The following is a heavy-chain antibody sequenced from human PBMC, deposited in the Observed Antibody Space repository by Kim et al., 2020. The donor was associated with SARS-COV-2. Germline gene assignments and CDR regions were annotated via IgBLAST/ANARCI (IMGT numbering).Heavy chain of an antibody. CDR3: ARDNGWELPKAYYYYGMDV. CDR2: ISAYNGNT. V-gene: IGHV1-18*01. Sequence: ASVKVSCKASGYTFTSYGISWVRQAPGQGLEWMGWISAYNGNTNYAQKLQGRVTMTTDTSTSTAYMELRSLRSDDTAVYYCARDNGWELPKAYYYYGMDVWGQGTTVTVSS. CDR1: GYTFTSYG. J-gene: IGHJ6*02. D-gene: IGHD1-26*01.